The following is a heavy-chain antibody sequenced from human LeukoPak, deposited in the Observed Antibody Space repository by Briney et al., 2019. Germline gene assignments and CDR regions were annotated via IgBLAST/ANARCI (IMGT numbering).Heavy chain of an antibody. CDR1: GYTFTGYY. Sequence: ASVKVSCTASGYTFTGYYMHWVRQAPGQGLEWMGWMNPNSGNTGYAQKFQGRVTITRNTSISTAYMELSSLRSEDTAVYYCARGRQLWTNNWFDPWGQGTLVTVSS. CDR3: ARGRQLWTNNWFDP. J-gene: IGHJ5*02. V-gene: IGHV1-8*03. CDR2: MNPNSGNT. D-gene: IGHD5-18*01.